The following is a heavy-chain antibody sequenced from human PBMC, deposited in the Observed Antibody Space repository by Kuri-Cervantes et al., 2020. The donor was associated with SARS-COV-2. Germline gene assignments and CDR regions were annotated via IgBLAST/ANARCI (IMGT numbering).Heavy chain of an antibody. Sequence: SETLSLTCAYYGEAFSGYYWNWIRQSPGRGLEWIGEVNHRGETNYNPSLKSRVTISVDTSKNQFSLKLSSVTAADTAVYYCARRGSKRGWFGEYEGFDYWGQGTLVTVSS. D-gene: IGHD3-10*01. CDR3: ARRGSKRGWFGEYEGFDY. CDR2: VNHRGET. J-gene: IGHJ4*02. V-gene: IGHV4-34*01. CDR1: GEAFSGYY.